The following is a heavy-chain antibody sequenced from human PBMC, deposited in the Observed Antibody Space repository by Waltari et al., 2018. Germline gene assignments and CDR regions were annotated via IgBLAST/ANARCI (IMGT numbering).Heavy chain of an antibody. CDR2: IIPIFGTS. CDR3: ARGGCSSTSCYYYFDY. V-gene: IGHV1-69*08. J-gene: IGHJ4*02. Sequence: QVQLVQSGAEVKKPGSSVKVSCKASGGTFRSYAISWVRMAPGQGLEWMGRIIPIFGTSNYAQKFQGRVTITADKSTSTAYMELSSLRSEDTAVYYCARGGCSSTSCYYYFDYWGQGTLVTVSS. CDR1: GGTFRSYA. D-gene: IGHD2-2*01.